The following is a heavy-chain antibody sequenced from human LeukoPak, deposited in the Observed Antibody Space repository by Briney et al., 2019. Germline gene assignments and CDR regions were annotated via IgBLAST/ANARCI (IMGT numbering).Heavy chain of an antibody. V-gene: IGHV5-51*01. D-gene: IGHD3-3*01. CDR2: IYPGDSDT. J-gene: IGHJ4*02. Sequence: GESLKISCQGSGYSFTSYWIGWVRQMPGKGLEWMGIIYPGDSDTRYSPSFQGQVTISADKSISTAYLQWSSLKASDAAMYYCARGDYDFWSGYYPYYFDYWGQGTLVTVSS. CDR1: GYSFTSYW. CDR3: ARGDYDFWSGYYPYYFDY.